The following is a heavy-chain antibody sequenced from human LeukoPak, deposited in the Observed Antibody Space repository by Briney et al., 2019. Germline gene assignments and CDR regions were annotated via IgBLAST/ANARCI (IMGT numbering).Heavy chain of an antibody. V-gene: IGHV1-18*01. J-gene: IGHJ4*02. D-gene: IGHD2-15*01. CDR2: ISAYNGNT. Sequence: ASVKVSCKASGYTFTSYGISWVRQAPGQGLEWMGWISAYNGNTNYAQKLQGRVTMTTDTSTSTAYMELRSLRSDDTAVYYYARGSDCSGGSCYEFDYWGQGTLVTVSS. CDR1: GYTFTSYG. CDR3: ARGSDCSGGSCYEFDY.